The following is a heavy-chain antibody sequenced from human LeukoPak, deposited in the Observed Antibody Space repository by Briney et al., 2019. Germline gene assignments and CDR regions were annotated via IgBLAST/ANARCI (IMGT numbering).Heavy chain of an antibody. V-gene: IGHV4-59*01. CDR3: ARRGAYYYYMDV. D-gene: IGHD3-16*01. CDR1: GGSISSYY. CDR2: IYYSGST. Sequence: SETLSLTCTVSGGSISSYYWSWIRQPPGKGLEWIGYIYYSGSTNYNPSLKSRVTISVDTSKNQFSLKLSSVTAADTAVYYCARRGAYYYYMDVWGKGTTVTVSS. J-gene: IGHJ6*03.